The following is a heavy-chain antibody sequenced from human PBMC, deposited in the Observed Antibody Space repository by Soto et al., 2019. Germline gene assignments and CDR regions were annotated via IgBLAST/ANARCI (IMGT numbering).Heavy chain of an antibody. CDR1: QFTFSSYG. D-gene: IGHD3-22*01. J-gene: IGHJ4*02. V-gene: IGHV3-30*18. CDR3: AKDAYYYDSSGYTEY. CDR2: ISYDGSNK. Sequence: PVGSLRLSCSSSQFTFSSYGRHLVRHSPFKGLELVAVISYDGSNKYYADSVKGRFTISRDNSKNTLYLQMNSLRAEDTAVYYCAKDAYYYDSSGYTEYWGQGTLVTVSS.